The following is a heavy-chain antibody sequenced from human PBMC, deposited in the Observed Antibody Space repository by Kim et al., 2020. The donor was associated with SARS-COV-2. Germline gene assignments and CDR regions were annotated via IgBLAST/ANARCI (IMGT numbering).Heavy chain of an antibody. V-gene: IGHV3-48*03. CDR3: AREDVDVAMVFDF. CDR2: ISSDGTTQ. J-gene: IGHJ4*02. D-gene: IGHD5-18*01. Sequence: GGSLRLSCAASGFPFSAYEMNWVRQAPGKGLEWLSYISSDGTTQDYDDSVKGRFIISRDDAKNSLYLDMNSLRAEDTAVYYCAREDVDVAMVFDFWGQGTLVTVSS. CDR1: GFPFSAYE.